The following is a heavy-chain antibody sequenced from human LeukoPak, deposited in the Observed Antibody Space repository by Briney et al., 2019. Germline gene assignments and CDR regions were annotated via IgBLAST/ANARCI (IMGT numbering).Heavy chain of an antibody. D-gene: IGHD2-2*01. CDR2: ISGSGGST. V-gene: IGHV3-23*01. Sequence: GGSLRLSCAASGFTFSSYAMSWVRQAPGKGLEWVSAISGSGGSTYHADSVRGRFTISRDNSKNTLYLQMNSLRAEDTAVYYCAKASFYCSSTSCPSNYWGQGTLVTVSS. CDR3: AKASFYCSSTSCPSNY. CDR1: GFTFSSYA. J-gene: IGHJ4*02.